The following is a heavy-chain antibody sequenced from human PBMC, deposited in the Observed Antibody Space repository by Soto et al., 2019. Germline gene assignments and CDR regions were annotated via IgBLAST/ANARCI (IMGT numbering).Heavy chain of an antibody. V-gene: IGHV4-59*08. CDR1: GGSISSYY. CDR3: ARLQYYFDY. CDR2: IYYSGST. J-gene: IGHJ4*02. Sequence: SETLSLTCTVSGGSISSYYWSWIRQPPGKGLEWIGYIYYSGSTNYNPSLKSRVTISVDTSKNQFSLKLSSVTAADTAVYYCARLQYYFDYWGQGTLVTVSS.